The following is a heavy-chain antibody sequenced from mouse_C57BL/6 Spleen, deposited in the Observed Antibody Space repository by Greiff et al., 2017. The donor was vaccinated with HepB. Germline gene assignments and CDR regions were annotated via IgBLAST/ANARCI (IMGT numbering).Heavy chain of an antibody. CDR3: ARGDPYYGNYAYAMDY. Sequence: EVKLVESGGGLVKPGGSLKLSCAASGFTFSDYGMHWVRQAPEKGLEWVAYISSGSSTIYYADTVKGRFTISRDNAKNTLFLQMTSLRSEDTAMYYCARGDPYYGNYAYAMDYWGQGTSVTVSS. CDR1: GFTFSDYG. V-gene: IGHV5-17*01. CDR2: ISSGSSTI. J-gene: IGHJ4*01. D-gene: IGHD2-1*01.